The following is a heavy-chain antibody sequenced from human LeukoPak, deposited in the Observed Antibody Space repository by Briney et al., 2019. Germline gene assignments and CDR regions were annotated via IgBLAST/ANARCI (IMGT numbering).Heavy chain of an antibody. D-gene: IGHD3-10*01. V-gene: IGHV3-23*01. Sequence: PGGSLRLSCAASGFTFSSYAMTWVRQAPGKGLEWVSAISGSGGSTYYADSVKGRFTISRDNSKNTLYLQMNSLRAEDTAVYYCANTYYYGSGSYYTRFDYWGQGTLVTVSS. J-gene: IGHJ4*02. CDR1: GFTFSSYA. CDR3: ANTYYYGSGSYYTRFDY. CDR2: ISGSGGST.